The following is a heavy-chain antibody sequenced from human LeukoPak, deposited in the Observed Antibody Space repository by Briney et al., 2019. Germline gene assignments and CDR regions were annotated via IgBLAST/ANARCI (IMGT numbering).Heavy chain of an antibody. CDR3: ARDERGWLPWFDY. V-gene: IGHV3-21*01. Sequence: PGGSLRLSCAASGFTFSSYSMNWVRQAPGKGLEWVSSISSSSSYIYYADSVKGRFTISRDNARNSLYLQMNSLRAEDTAVYYCARDERGWLPWFDYWGQGTLVTVSS. CDR2: ISSSSSYI. J-gene: IGHJ4*02. D-gene: IGHD6-19*01. CDR1: GFTFSSYS.